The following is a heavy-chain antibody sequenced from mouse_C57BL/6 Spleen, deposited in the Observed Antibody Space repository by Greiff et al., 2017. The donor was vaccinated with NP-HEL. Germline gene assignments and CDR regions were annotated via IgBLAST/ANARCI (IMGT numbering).Heavy chain of an antibody. J-gene: IGHJ2*01. D-gene: IGHD1-1*02. Sequence: VQLKQSGAELVRPGASVKLSCTASGFNIKDDYMHWVKQRPEQGLEWIGWIDPENGDTEYASKFQGKATITADTSSNTAYLQLSSLTSEDTAVYYCTRGGRGFDYWGQGTTLTVSS. CDR3: TRGGRGFDY. CDR1: GFNIKDDY. CDR2: IDPENGDT. V-gene: IGHV14-4*01.